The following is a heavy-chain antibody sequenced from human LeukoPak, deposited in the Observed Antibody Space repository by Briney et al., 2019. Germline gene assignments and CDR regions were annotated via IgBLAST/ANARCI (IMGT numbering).Heavy chain of an antibody. D-gene: IGHD2-21*02. CDR3: ARDGPKYCGGDCYFDY. J-gene: IGHJ4*02. CDR2: ISYDGSNK. Sequence: GGSLRLSCAASGFTFSSYAMHWVRQAPGKGLEWVAVISYDGSNKYYADSVKGRFTISRDNSKNTLHLQMNSLRTEDTAVYYCARDGPKYCGGDCYFDYWGQGTLVTVSS. V-gene: IGHV3-30-3*01. CDR1: GFTFSSYA.